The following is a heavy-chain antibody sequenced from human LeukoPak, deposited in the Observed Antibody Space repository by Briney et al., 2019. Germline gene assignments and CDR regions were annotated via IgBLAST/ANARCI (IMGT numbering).Heavy chain of an antibody. D-gene: IGHD3-10*01. CDR1: GFTFSSYA. Sequence: PGGSLRLSCAASGFTFSSYAMSWVRQAPGKGLEWVSAISGSGGSTYYADSVKGRFTISRDNSKNTLYLQMNSLRAEDTAVYYCAMLNEGGEGFDAFDIWGQGTMVTVSS. CDR2: ISGSGGST. V-gene: IGHV3-23*01. J-gene: IGHJ3*02. CDR3: AMLNEGGEGFDAFDI.